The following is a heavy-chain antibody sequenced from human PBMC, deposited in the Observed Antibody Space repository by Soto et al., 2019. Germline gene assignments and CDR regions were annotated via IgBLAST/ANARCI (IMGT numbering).Heavy chain of an antibody. CDR1: GFTFSSYG. CDR3: ARDEYYDSSGYYYDAFAI. CDR2: IWYDGSNK. V-gene: IGHV3-33*01. D-gene: IGHD3-22*01. J-gene: IGHJ3*02. Sequence: QVQLVESGGGVVQPGRSLRLSCAASGFTFSSYGMHWFRQAPGKGLEWVAVIWYDGSNKYYADSVKGRFTISRDNSKNTLYLQMNSLRAEVTAVYYCARDEYYDSSGYYYDAFAIWGQGTMVTVSS.